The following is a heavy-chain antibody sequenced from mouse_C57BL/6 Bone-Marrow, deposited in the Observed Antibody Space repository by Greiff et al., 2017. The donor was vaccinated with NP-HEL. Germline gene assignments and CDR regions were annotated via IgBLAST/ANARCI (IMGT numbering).Heavy chain of an antibody. D-gene: IGHD1-1*01. CDR1: GYTFTDYE. V-gene: IGHV1-15*01. J-gene: IGHJ1*03. CDR3: TRDYGSSLSYWYFDV. Sequence: QVQLQQSGAELVRPGASVTLSCKASGYTFTDYEMHWVKQTPVHGLEWIGAIDPETGGTAYNQKFKGKAILTADKSSSTAYMELRSLTSEDSPVYYCTRDYGSSLSYWYFDVWGTGTTVTVSS. CDR2: IDPETGGT.